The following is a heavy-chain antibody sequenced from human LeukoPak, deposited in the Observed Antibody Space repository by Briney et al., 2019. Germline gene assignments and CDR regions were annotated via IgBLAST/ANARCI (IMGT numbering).Heavy chain of an antibody. D-gene: IGHD6-13*01. CDR1: GFTFSRYS. Sequence: GGSLRLSCAASGFTFSRYSMNWVRQGPGKGLEWVSSISSSSSYIYSADSVKGRFTISRDNAKKSLYLQMNSLRAEDTAVYYCARDPINIATAGKGFDYWGQGTLVTVSS. CDR3: ARDPINIATAGKGFDY. V-gene: IGHV3-21*01. CDR2: ISSSSSYI. J-gene: IGHJ4*02.